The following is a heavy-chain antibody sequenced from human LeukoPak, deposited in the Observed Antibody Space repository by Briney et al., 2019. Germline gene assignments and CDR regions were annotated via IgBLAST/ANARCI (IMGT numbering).Heavy chain of an antibody. CDR1: GGSFSGHY. CDR2: INHDGST. CDR3: TRARGAEAIDS. Sequence: PSETLSLTCAVYGGSFSGHYWTWIRQPPGKGLEWIGEINHDGSTIYNPSLKSRVTMSVDTSKYQFSPKMRSVTAADTAVYYCTRARGAEAIDSWGQGTLVTVSS. D-gene: IGHD6-25*01. J-gene: IGHJ4*02. V-gene: IGHV4-34*01.